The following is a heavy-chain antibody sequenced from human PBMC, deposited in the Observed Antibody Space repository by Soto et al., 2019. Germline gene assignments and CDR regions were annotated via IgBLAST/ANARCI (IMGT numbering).Heavy chain of an antibody. CDR3: AKRPPFDC. CDR1: GFTFSTYA. CDR2: ISGSGDKA. V-gene: IGHV3-23*01. J-gene: IGHJ4*02. Sequence: EEQLLESGGGLVQPGGSLRLSCAASGFTFSTYAMNWVRQAPGKGLEYVSTISGSGDKAYYADSVKGRFTISRDNSKNTLSLQMNSLRAEDTAVYYCAKRPPFDCWGQGVLVTVSS.